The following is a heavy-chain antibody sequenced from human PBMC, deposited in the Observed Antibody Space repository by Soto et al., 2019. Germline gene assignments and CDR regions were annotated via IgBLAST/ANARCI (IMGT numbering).Heavy chain of an antibody. CDR2: ISYDGSNK. V-gene: IGHV3-30-3*01. D-gene: IGHD1-26*01. J-gene: IGHJ4*02. CDR3: ARSSGSYLGDFDY. CDR1: GFTFSSYA. Sequence: GGSLRLSCAASGFTFSSYAMHWVRQAPGKGLEWVAVISYDGSNKYYADSVKGRFTISRDNSKNTLYLQMNSLRAEDTAVYYWARSSGSYLGDFDYWGQGTLVTVPS.